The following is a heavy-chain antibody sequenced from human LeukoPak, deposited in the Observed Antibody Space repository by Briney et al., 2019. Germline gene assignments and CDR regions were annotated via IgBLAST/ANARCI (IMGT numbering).Heavy chain of an antibody. CDR3: AKRPAAVRGVIPYLDY. CDR2: ISAGGST. J-gene: IGHJ4*02. V-gene: IGHV3-23*01. CDR1: GFMFSSFS. Sequence: PGGSLRLSCAASGFMFSSFSMSWVRHVPGKGLEWVSTISAGGSTYYADSVKGRFTISRDNSKNTLFLQMNSLRAEDTAIYYCAKRPAAVRGVIPYLDYWGQRTLVTVSS. D-gene: IGHD3-10*02.